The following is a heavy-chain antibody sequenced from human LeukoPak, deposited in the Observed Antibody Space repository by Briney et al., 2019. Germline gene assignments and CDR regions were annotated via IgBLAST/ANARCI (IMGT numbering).Heavy chain of an antibody. Sequence: GGSERLLCAASGFILSSNYMRWARKAPGRGLELVSVIYSGGSTYYAGSVKGRFTISRDNSKNTLYLQMNSLRAEDTALYYCVTSPTKGYWGQGTLVTVSS. CDR2: IYSGGST. D-gene: IGHD2/OR15-2a*01. V-gene: IGHV3-53*01. CDR3: VTSPTKGY. CDR1: GFILSSNY. J-gene: IGHJ4*02.